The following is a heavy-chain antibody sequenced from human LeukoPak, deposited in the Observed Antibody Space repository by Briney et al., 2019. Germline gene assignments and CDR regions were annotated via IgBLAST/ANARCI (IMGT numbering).Heavy chain of an antibody. D-gene: IGHD2-2*01. Sequence: SVKVSCKASGGTFSSYAISWVRQAPGQGLEWMGGIIPIFGTANYAQKFQGRVTITADESTSTAYMELSSLRSEDTAVYYCAREFFVVVPAADLYYYYGMDVWGKGTRVTVSS. CDR3: AREFFVVVPAADLYYYYGMDV. J-gene: IGHJ6*04. CDR2: IIPIFGTA. CDR1: GGTFSSYA. V-gene: IGHV1-69*13.